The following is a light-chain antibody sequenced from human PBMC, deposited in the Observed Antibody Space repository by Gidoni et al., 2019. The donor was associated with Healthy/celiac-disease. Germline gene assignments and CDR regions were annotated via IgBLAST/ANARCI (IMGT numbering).Light chain of an antibody. CDR3: QQRSNWLWT. CDR2: DAS. J-gene: IGKJ1*01. CDR1: QSVSSY. Sequence: EIVFTQSPATLSLSPGERATLSCRASQSVSSYLAWYQQKPGQAPRLLIYDASNRATCIPAMFSGSGSGTDFTLTISSLEPEDFAVYYCQQRSNWLWTFGQGTKVEIK. V-gene: IGKV3-11*01.